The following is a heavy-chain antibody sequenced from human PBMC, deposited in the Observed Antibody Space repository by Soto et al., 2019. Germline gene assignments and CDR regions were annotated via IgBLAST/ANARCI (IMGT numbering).Heavy chain of an antibody. CDR3: GRGYPGTIFRFDL. V-gene: IGHV3-7*01. Sequence: HWGCLRLGCAACRVTFSIYGMTGARQTTGKGLEWVATIRQDGNEKYYVDSVKGRFTISRDNTKNSLFLQMNNLRAEDTAVFNSGRGYPGTIFRFDLWGQGTLVTVSS. CDR1: RVTFSIYG. D-gene: IGHD3-10*02. J-gene: IGHJ5*02. CDR2: IRQDGNEK.